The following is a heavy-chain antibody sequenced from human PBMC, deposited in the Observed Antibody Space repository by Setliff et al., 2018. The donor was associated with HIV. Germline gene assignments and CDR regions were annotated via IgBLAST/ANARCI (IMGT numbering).Heavy chain of an antibody. V-gene: IGHV4-39*01. Sequence: SETLSLTCTVSGASINSGSHNWGWIRQPPGKGLEWIATLHYTGTTYYNPSLQSRVTISTDTTKNQFSLTLSSVTAADTAVYYCARRIQLRGASGRICWTFDTWGPGTMV. CDR2: LHYTGTT. D-gene: IGHD2-15*01. J-gene: IGHJ3*02. CDR1: GASINSGSHN. CDR3: ARRIQLRGASGRICWTFDT.